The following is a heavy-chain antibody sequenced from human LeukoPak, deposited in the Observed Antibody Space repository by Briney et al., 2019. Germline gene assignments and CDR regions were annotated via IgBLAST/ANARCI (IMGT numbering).Heavy chain of an antibody. CDR2: IDPNSGVR. J-gene: IGHJ4*02. CDR1: KYTFSAYY. Sequence: ASVMVSCKASKYTFSAYYVHWVRQAPGQGLEWMGRIDPNSGVRNYPQKFQGRVTMTRDTSISTAYMELGRLRSDGTAVYYCARGLSGSPVGFDYWGQGTLVTVSS. V-gene: IGHV1-2*06. CDR3: ARGLSGSPVGFDY. D-gene: IGHD1-26*01.